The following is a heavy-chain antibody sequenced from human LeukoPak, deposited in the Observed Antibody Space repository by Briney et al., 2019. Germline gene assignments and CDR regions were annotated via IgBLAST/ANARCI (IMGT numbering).Heavy chain of an antibody. J-gene: IGHJ4*02. CDR2: IYTSGST. V-gene: IGHV4-61*02. CDR3: ARASRQRPAFDN. D-gene: IGHD1-1*01. CDR1: GGSISSGSYY. Sequence: SETLSLTCTVSGGSISSGSYYWSWIRQPAGKGLEWIGRIYTSGSTNYNPSLKSRVTISVDTSKNQFSLKLSSVTAADTAVYYCARASRQRPAFDNWGQGTLVTVSS.